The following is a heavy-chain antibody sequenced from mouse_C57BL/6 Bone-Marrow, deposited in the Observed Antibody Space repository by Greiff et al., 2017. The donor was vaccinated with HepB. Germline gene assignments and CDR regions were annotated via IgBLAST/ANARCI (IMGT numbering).Heavy chain of an antibody. Sequence: QVQLQQPGAELVKPGASVKLSCKASGYTFTSYWMHWVKQRPGQGLEWIGMIHPNSGSTNYNEKFKSKATLTVDKSSSTAYMQLSSLTSEDAAVYYCERIYGKGAMDYWVKEPQTPSPQ. J-gene: IGHJ4*01. CDR2: IHPNSGST. CDR1: GYTFTSYW. CDR3: ERIYGKGAMDY. V-gene: IGHV1-64*01. D-gene: IGHD2-1*01.